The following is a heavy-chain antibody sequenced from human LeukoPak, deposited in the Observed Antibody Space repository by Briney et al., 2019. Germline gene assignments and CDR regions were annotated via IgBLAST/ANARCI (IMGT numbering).Heavy chain of an antibody. CDR3: ARGRRDGYNYGMDV. J-gene: IGHJ6*02. D-gene: IGHD5-24*01. Sequence: GASVKVSCKASGYTFTSYDINWVRQATGQGLEWMGWMNPNSGNTGYAQKFQGRVTMTRNTSISTAYMELSSLRSEDTAVYYCARGRRDGYNYGMDVWGQGTTVTVSS. V-gene: IGHV1-8*01. CDR2: MNPNSGNT. CDR1: GYTFTSYD.